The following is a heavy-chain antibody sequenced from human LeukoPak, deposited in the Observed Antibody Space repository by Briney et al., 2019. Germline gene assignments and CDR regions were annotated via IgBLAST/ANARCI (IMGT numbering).Heavy chain of an antibody. J-gene: IGHJ4*02. CDR2: IYYSGST. D-gene: IGHD3-10*01. Sequence: SETLSLTCTVSGGSISSYYWSWIRQPPGKGLEWIGYIYYSGSTNYNPSLKSRVTISVDTSKNQFSLKLSSVTAADTAVYYCARGVTMVRGVNFDYWGQGTLGTVSS. V-gene: IGHV4-59*01. CDR1: GGSISSYY. CDR3: ARGVTMVRGVNFDY.